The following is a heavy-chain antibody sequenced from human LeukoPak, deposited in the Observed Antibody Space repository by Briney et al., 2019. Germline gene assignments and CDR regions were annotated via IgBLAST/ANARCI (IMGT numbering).Heavy chain of an antibody. V-gene: IGHV4-59*08. Sequence: PSETLSLTCTVSGGSISNFFWSWIRQPPGKGLEWIGYIYYSGSTNYNPSLKSRVTISVDTSKNQFSLKLSSVTAADTAVYYCARLSSGSYRIFDYWGQGTLVTVSS. CDR3: ARLSSGSYRIFDY. CDR1: GGSISNFF. D-gene: IGHD1-26*01. CDR2: IYYSGST. J-gene: IGHJ4*02.